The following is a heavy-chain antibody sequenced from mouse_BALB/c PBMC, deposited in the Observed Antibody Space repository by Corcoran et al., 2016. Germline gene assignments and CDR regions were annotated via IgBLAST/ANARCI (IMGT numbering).Heavy chain of an antibody. CDR1: GYTFTTAG. D-gene: IGHD1-1*01. CDR2: INTHSGVP. J-gene: IGHJ4*01. CDR3: ARGSSAMDY. V-gene: IGHV9-4*02. Sequence: QIQLVPSGPELKKPGETVRISCKASGYTFTTAGMQWVQKMPGKGLKWIGWINTHSGVPKYAEDFKGRFAFSLETSASTAYLQISNLKNEDMATYFCARGSSAMDYWGQGTSVTVSS.